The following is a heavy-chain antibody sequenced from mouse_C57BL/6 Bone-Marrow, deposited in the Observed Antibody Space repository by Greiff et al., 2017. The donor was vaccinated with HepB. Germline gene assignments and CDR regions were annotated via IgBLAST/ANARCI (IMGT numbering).Heavy chain of an antibody. CDR2: FYPGSGSI. CDR3: ARHEDPIYYDYPTAGFAY. J-gene: IGHJ3*01. Sequence: QVHVKQSGAELVKPGASVKLSCKASGYTFTEYTIHWVKQRSGQGLEWIGWFYPGSGSIKYNEKFKDKATLTADKSSSTVYMELSRLTSEDSAVYFCARHEDPIYYDYPTAGFAYWGQGTLVTVSA. V-gene: IGHV1-62-2*01. D-gene: IGHD2-4*01. CDR1: GYTFTEYT.